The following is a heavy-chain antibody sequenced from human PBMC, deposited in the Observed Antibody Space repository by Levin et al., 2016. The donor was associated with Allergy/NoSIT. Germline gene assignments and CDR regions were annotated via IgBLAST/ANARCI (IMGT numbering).Heavy chain of an antibody. CDR3: ARSIYYYDSRD. Sequence: SETLSLTCTVSGGSISSYYWSWIRQPPGKGLEWIGYIYYSGSTNYNPSLKSRVTISVDTSKNQFSLKLSSVTAADTAVYYCARSIYYYDSRDWGQGTLVTVSS. V-gene: IGHV4-59*01. D-gene: IGHD3-22*01. J-gene: IGHJ4*02. CDR2: IYYSGST. CDR1: GGSISSYY.